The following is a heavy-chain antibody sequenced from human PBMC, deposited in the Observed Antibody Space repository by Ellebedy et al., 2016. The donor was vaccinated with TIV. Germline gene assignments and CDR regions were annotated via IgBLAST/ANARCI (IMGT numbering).Heavy chain of an antibody. D-gene: IGHD5-18*01. CDR3: ARDSPPDTAMVDY. Sequence: GESLKISCAASGFTFSDYYMSWIRQAPGKGLEWVSYISSSGSTIYYADSVKGRFTISRDNAKNSLYLQMNSLRAEDTAVYYCARDSPPDTAMVDYWGQGTLVTVSS. CDR1: GFTFSDYY. V-gene: IGHV3-11*01. J-gene: IGHJ4*02. CDR2: ISSSGSTI.